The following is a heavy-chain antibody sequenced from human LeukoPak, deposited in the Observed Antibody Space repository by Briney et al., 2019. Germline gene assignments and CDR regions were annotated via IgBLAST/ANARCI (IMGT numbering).Heavy chain of an antibody. D-gene: IGHD2-21*02. CDR3: ARDYCGGDCFPDY. J-gene: IGHJ4*02. CDR1: GYTFTGYY. CDR2: INPNSGDT. Sequence: ASVKVSCKASGYTFTGYYVHWVRQAPGQGLEWMGRINPNSGDTNYAQKFQGRVTMTRDASISTAYMELSRLRSDDTAVYYCARDYCGGDCFPDYWGQGTLVTVSS. V-gene: IGHV1-2*06.